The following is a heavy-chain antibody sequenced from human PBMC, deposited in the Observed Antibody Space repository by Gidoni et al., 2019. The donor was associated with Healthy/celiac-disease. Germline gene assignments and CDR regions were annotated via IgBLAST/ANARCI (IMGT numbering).Heavy chain of an antibody. V-gene: IGHV3-21*01. Sequence: EVQLVESGGGLVKPGGSLRLSCAASGFTFRSYSMNWVRQAPGKGLELVSSISSSSSYIYYADSVKGRFTISRDNAKNSLYLQMNSLRAEDTAVYYCARGELVVVTAKPGAFDIWGQGTMVTVSS. CDR2: ISSSSSYI. J-gene: IGHJ3*02. D-gene: IGHD2-21*02. CDR3: ARGELVVVTAKPGAFDI. CDR1: GFTFRSYS.